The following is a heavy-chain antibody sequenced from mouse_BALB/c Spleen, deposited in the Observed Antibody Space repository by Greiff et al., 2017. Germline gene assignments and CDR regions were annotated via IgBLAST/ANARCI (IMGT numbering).Heavy chain of an antibody. CDR3: ARSGYPYYFDY. Sequence: EVQLVESGGGLVQPGGSRKLSCAASGFTFSSFGMHWVRQAPEKGLEWVAYISSGSSTIYYADTVKGRFTISRDNPKNTLFLQMTSLRSEDTAMYYCARSGYPYYFDYWGQGTTLTVSS. D-gene: IGHD2-2*01. CDR2: ISSGSSTI. CDR1: GFTFSSFG. V-gene: IGHV5-17*02. J-gene: IGHJ2*01.